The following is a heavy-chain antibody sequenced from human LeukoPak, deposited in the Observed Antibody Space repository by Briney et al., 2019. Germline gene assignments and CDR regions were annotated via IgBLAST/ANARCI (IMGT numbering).Heavy chain of an antibody. CDR3: LRVPY. V-gene: IGHV3-74*01. J-gene: IGHJ4*02. CDR1: GFTFSKYY. CDR2: ISSDGSNT. Sequence: GGSLRLSCAVSGFTFSKYYMHWLGQAPGKGLVWVSRISSDGSNTNYEDSVKGRFTISRDNAKNTLYLQMNSLRGEDTAVYYCLRVPYWGQGALVTVSS.